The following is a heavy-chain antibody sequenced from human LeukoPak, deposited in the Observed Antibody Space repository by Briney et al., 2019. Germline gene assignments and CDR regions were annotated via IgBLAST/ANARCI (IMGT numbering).Heavy chain of an antibody. CDR2: MYFGERT. CDR1: GASTTSYY. D-gene: IGHD7-27*01. J-gene: IGHJ4*02. Sequence: SETLSLXCTVSGASTTSYYWTWIRLPPGKGLEWVGYMYFGERTNYNPSPKSRATISIDTSKKQFSLNLKSVTAADTAVYYCARIPGDRPDDWGQGTLVTVS. V-gene: IGHV4-59*01. CDR3: ARIPGDRPDD.